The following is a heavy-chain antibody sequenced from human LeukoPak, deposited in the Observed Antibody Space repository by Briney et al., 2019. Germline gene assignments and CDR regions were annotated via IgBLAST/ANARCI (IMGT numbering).Heavy chain of an antibody. Sequence: GGSLRLSCAASGFTFSSYAMSWVRQAPGKGLEWVSAISGSGGNTYYADSVKGRFTISRDNSKNMLYLQMDSLRAEDTAVYYCAKGGTSGSYYCFDYWGQGTLVTVSS. J-gene: IGHJ4*02. V-gene: IGHV3-23*01. CDR3: AKGGTSGSYYCFDY. CDR2: ISGSGGNT. D-gene: IGHD1-26*01. CDR1: GFTFSSYA.